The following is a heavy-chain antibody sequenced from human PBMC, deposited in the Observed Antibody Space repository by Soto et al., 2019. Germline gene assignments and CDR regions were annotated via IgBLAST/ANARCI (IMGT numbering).Heavy chain of an antibody. CDR3: ARHEGSHVGYHDSSGYYYVV. Sequence: PGESLKISCLVSGYSFTSYWIAWVRQMPGKCLEWVGIINPADSDTRYSPSFQGQVTISGDKSISTAYLQWSSLKASDTAMYYCARHEGSHVGYHDSSGYYYVVWGRGTLVTSPQ. CDR2: INPADSDT. D-gene: IGHD3-22*01. CDR1: GYSFTSYW. J-gene: IGHJ4*02. V-gene: IGHV5-51*01.